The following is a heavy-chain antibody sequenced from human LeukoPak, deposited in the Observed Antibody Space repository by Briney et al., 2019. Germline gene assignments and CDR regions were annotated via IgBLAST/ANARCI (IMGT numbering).Heavy chain of an antibody. D-gene: IGHD4-11*01. CDR1: GGSISSYY. CDR2: IYYSGST. Sequence: PSETLSLTCTVSGGSISSYYWSWIRQPPGKGLEWIGYIYYSGSTNYNPSLKSRVTISVDTSKNQFSLKLSSVTAADTAVYYCARGAVTEDPFDYWGQGTLVTVSS. J-gene: IGHJ4*02. V-gene: IGHV4-59*01. CDR3: ARGAVTEDPFDY.